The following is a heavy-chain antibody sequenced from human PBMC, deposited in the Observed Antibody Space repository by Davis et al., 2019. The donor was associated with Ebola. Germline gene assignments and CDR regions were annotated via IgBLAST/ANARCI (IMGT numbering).Heavy chain of an antibody. CDR3: ARGPAGRITIFGVEFDP. J-gene: IGHJ5*02. CDR2: MNPNSGNT. Sequence: ASVKVSCKASGYTFTSYDINWVRQATGQGLEWMGWMNPNSGNTGYAQKFQGRVTMTRNTSISTAYMELSSLRSGDTAVYYCARGPAGRITIFGVEFDPWGQGTLVTVSS. V-gene: IGHV1-8*01. CDR1: GYTFTSYD. D-gene: IGHD3-3*01.